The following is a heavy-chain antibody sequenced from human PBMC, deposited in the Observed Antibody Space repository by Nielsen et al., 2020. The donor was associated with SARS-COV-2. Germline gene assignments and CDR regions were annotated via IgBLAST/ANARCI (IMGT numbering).Heavy chain of an antibody. D-gene: IGHD5-12*01. Sequence: GGSLRLSCAASGFTFSSYAMSWVRQAPGKGLEWVSAISGSGGSTYYADSVKGRFTISRDNSKNTLYLQMNSLRAEDPAVYYCAKDDSGYEYYYYYYMDVWGKGTTVTVSS. CDR3: AKDDSGYEYYYYYYMDV. V-gene: IGHV3-23*01. CDR2: ISGSGGST. CDR1: GFTFSSYA. J-gene: IGHJ6*03.